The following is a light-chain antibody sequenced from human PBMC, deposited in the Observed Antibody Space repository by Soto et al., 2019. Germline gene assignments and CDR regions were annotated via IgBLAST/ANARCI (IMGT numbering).Light chain of an antibody. CDR2: EGS. Sequence: QSVLTQPASVSGSPGQSITISCTGTSNDVGSYNLVSWYQHHPGKAPKLMIFEGSKRPSGVSNRFSGSKSGNTASLTISGLQAEDEADFYCCSYAGSSYYVFGTGTKLTVL. CDR1: SNDVGSYNL. J-gene: IGLJ1*01. CDR3: CSYAGSSYYV. V-gene: IGLV2-23*01.